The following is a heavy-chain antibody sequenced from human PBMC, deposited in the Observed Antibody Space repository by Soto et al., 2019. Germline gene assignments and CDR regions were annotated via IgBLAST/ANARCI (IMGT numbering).Heavy chain of an antibody. CDR1: GFTFSSYA. J-gene: IGHJ4*02. D-gene: IGHD3-22*01. CDR3: ASIDAMIVVVIPI. V-gene: IGHV3-30-3*01. Sequence: GSLRLSCAASGFTFSSYAMHWVRQAPGKGLEWVAVISYDGSNKYYADSVKGRFTISRDNSKNTLYLQMNSLRAEDTAVYYCASIDAMIVVVIPIWGQGTLVTVSS. CDR2: ISYDGSNK.